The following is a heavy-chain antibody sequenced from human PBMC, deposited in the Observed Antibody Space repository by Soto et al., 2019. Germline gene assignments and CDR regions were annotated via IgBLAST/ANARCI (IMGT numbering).Heavy chain of an antibody. J-gene: IGHJ6*02. D-gene: IGHD6-19*01. CDR3: AGGGSYSSGWEYYGIDV. Sequence: QVQLVQSGAEVKKPGSSVKVSCKASGGTFSSYAISWVRQAPGQGLEWMGGFIPICGTANYAQKFQGRVTITAYESVSTANMEMRSLKSEDTSVYYCAGGGSYSSGWEYYGIDVWGQGTTVSDTS. CDR1: GGTFSSYA. V-gene: IGHV1-69*01. CDR2: FIPICGTA.